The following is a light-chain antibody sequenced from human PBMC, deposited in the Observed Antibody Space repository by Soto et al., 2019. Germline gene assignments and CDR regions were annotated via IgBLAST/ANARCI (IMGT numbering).Light chain of an antibody. V-gene: IGLV2-23*01. Sequence: QSVLTQPASLSASPGQSITIPCTGTSSDVGSYNLVSWLQQHPGKVPKLLIYEGTKRPSGLSDRFSGSKSGTTASLTISGLQAEDEAHYYCYSYAGENLYVFGTGTKVTVL. CDR3: YSYAGENLYV. J-gene: IGLJ1*01. CDR2: EGT. CDR1: SSDVGSYNL.